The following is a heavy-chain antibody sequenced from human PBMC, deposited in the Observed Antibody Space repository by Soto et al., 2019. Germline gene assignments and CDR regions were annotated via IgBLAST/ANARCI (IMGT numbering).Heavy chain of an antibody. CDR2: IIPIFGTA. CDR3: ARGEDSSGYYYRDFDY. J-gene: IGHJ4*02. V-gene: IGHV1-69*06. Sequence: SVKVSCKASGGAFSSYAISWVREAPGQGLEWMGGIIPIFGTANYAQKFQGRVTITADKSTSTAYMELSSLRSEDTAVYYCARGEDSSGYYYRDFDYWGQGTLVTVYS. D-gene: IGHD3-22*01. CDR1: GGAFSSYA.